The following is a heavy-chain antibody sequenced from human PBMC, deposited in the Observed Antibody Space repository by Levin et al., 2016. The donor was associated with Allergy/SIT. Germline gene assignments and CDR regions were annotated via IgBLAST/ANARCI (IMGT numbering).Heavy chain of an antibody. J-gene: IGHJ5*02. D-gene: IGHD3-22*01. CDR3: ARVRLEHDIDTSGYYGFGP. V-gene: IGHV3-33*01. Sequence: WIRQPPGKGLEWVAVIWFDGSNKYYADSVRGRFTISRDNSKNTLYLQMNSLRAEDTAVYYCARVRLEHDIDTSGYYGFGPWGQGTLVTVSS. CDR2: IWFDGSNK.